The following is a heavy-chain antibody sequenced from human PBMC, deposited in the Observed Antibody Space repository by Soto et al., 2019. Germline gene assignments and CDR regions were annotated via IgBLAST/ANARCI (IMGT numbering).Heavy chain of an antibody. CDR3: ARGRNIVVVVAARFDY. CDR2: FNQIGSP. CDR1: GGSFGGYS. D-gene: IGHD2-15*01. J-gene: IGHJ4*02. Sequence: QVQLQQWGAGLLKPSETLSLTCAVYGGSFGGYSWSWFRQPPGKGREGIGEFNQIGSPNYNPSLKSRVTISVDTSKNQFSLKLSSVTAADTAVYYCARGRNIVVVVAARFDYWGQGTLVTVSS. V-gene: IGHV4-34*01.